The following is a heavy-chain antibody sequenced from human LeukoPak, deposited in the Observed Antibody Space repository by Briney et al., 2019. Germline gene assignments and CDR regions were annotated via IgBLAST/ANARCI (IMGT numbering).Heavy chain of an antibody. J-gene: IGHJ4*02. D-gene: IGHD3-22*01. CDR2: LAYSGST. Sequence: PSETLSLTCTVSGGFIGSSSFYWAWIRQTPGKGLEGIGSLAYSGSTYYKSSLKSRVTLSVDAAKNQFSLNLTSVTAADTALFYCASSTSYYYDTSGYFEYWGQGILVTVSS. V-gene: IGHV4-39*01. CDR1: GGFIGSSSFY. CDR3: ASSTSYYYDTSGYFEY.